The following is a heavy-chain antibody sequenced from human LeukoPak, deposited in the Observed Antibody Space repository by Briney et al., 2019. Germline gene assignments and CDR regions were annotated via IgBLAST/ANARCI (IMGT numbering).Heavy chain of an antibody. Sequence: PGGSLRLSCAASGFTFSSYWMHWVRQAPGKGLVWVSHINSDGSSTSYADSVKGRFTISRDNAKNTLYLQMNSLRAEDTAVYYCARGNYPAAFDIWGQGTMVTVSS. CDR2: INSDGSST. J-gene: IGHJ3*02. D-gene: IGHD1-7*01. CDR3: ARGNYPAAFDI. CDR1: GFTFSSYW. V-gene: IGHV3-74*01.